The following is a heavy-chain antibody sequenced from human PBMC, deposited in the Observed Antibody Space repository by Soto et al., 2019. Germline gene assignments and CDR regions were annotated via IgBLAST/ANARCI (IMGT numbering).Heavy chain of an antibody. J-gene: IGHJ5*02. Sequence: QVQLVQSGAEVKEPGASVKVSCKTSGYTFSNYFIHWVRQAPGQGLEWVGIMIPGTANTKYAQKFQGRVTMTMDMSTTTFFMELGSLRSEDTAVYYCARESQIRGVIVSYWFDPWGQGTLVTVSS. V-gene: IGHV1-46*01. CDR2: MIPGTANT. CDR3: ARESQIRGVIVSYWFDP. D-gene: IGHD3-10*01. CDR1: GYTFSNYF.